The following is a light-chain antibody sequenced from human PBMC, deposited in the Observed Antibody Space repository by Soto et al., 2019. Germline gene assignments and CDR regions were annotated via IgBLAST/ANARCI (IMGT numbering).Light chain of an antibody. Sequence: EIVLTQSPGILSLSPGERATLSCRASQSVSNDFLAWYQQKPGQAPRLLIYGASTRATDVPDRFSGSWSGADFTLTISRLDPENLAVYYCQQYGSSPPRTFRKATRLEI. J-gene: IGKJ5*01. V-gene: IGKV3-20*01. CDR3: QQYGSSPPRT. CDR1: QSVSNDF. CDR2: GAS.